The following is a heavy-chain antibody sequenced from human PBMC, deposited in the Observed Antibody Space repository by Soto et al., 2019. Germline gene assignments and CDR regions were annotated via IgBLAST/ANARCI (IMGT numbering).Heavy chain of an antibody. D-gene: IGHD6-13*01. CDR1: GYTFTHYY. Sequence: QVQLVQSGAEVKKPGASVKLSCRTSGYTFTHYYIHWVRQAPGQGLEWLAIINPASCSTNYAQDFQGRVTLSMDTSTTTVYMELSGLRAEDTAIFYCARDLAAGNYWGQGTLVTVSS. CDR3: ARDLAAGNY. J-gene: IGHJ4*02. V-gene: IGHV1-46*01. CDR2: INPASCST.